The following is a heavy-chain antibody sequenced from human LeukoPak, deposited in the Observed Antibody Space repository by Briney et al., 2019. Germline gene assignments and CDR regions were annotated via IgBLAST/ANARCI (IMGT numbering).Heavy chain of an antibody. V-gene: IGHV4-34*01. D-gene: IGHD3-22*01. CDR3: ARGRPYYYDSSGYPLRGDY. Sequence: SETLSLTCAVYGGSFSGYYWSWIRQPPGKGLEWIGEINHSGSTNYNPSLKSRVTISVDTSENQFSLKLSSVTAADTAVYYCARGRPYYYDSSGYPLRGDYWGQGTLVTVSS. J-gene: IGHJ4*02. CDR1: GGSFSGYY. CDR2: INHSGST.